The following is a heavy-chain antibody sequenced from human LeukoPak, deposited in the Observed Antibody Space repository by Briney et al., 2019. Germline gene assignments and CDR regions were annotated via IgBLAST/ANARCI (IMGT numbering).Heavy chain of an antibody. D-gene: IGHD3-10*01. V-gene: IGHV3-30*02. J-gene: IGHJ4*02. CDR2: IRYDGSIK. CDR3: AKGPPPFGELYYFDY. CDR1: GFAFNNYG. Sequence: GGSLRLSCAASGFAFNNYGMHWVRQAPGKGLEWVAFIRYDGSIKDYADSVKGRFIISRDSSKNTLYLQMNSLRAEDTAVYYCAKGPPPFGELYYFDYWGQGTLVTVSS.